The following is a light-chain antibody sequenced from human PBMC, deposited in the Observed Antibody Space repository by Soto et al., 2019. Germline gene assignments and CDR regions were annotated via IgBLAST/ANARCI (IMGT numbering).Light chain of an antibody. CDR3: QQYGSSPFT. V-gene: IGKV3-20*01. CDR1: QSVSSTY. Sequence: EIVLTQSPGTLSLSPGEGATLSCRASQSVSSTYLAWYQQKPGQAPRLLIYGASSRATGIPDRFSGSGSGTDFTLIISRLEPEDFAVYYCQQYGSSPFTFGPGTKVDSK. J-gene: IGKJ3*01. CDR2: GAS.